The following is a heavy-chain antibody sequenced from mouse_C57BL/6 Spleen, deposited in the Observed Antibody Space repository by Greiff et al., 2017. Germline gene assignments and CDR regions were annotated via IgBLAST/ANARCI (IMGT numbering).Heavy chain of an antibody. J-gene: IGHJ3*01. CDR1: GYTFTSYW. Sequence: QVQLQQSGAELVRPGTSVKLSCKASGYTFTSYWMHWVKQRPGQGLEWIGVIDPSDSYTNYNQKFKGKATLTVDTSSSTAYMQLSSLTSEDSAVYYCARRGIYYDYDEGEIWFAYWGQGTLVTVSA. CDR3: ARRGIYYDYDEGEIWFAY. CDR2: IDPSDSYT. D-gene: IGHD2-4*01. V-gene: IGHV1-59*01.